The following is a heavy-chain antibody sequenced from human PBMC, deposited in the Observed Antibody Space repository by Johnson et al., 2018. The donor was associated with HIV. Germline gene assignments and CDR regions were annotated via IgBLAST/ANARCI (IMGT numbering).Heavy chain of an antibody. V-gene: IGHV3-30*03. J-gene: IGHJ3*02. CDR2: RSYDGSNK. CDR1: GCAFSTYG. CDR3: ARGFHSGSYYRGRAFDI. Sequence: QVQLVESGGGVVHPGRSLRLSCAASGCAFSTYGMHWVRQAPGKGLEWVAIRSYDGSNKYYADSVKGRFTISRDNSKNTLDLQMNSLRAEDTAVYYCARGFHSGSYYRGRAFDIWGQGTMVTVSS. D-gene: IGHD1-26*01.